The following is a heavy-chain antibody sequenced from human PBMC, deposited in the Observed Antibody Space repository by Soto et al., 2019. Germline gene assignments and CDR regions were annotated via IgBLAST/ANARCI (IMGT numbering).Heavy chain of an antibody. D-gene: IGHD2-15*01. CDR3: AHLVVAGLTYYFDY. V-gene: IGHV2-5*02. CDR1: GFSLSTSAVG. Sequence: QITLKESGPTLVKPTQTLTLTCTFSGFSLSTSAVGVGWIRQPPGKALEWLAFIYWDDDKRYSPSLKSSLTITNDTSKILVVLAMTNMDPVDTATYYCAHLVVAGLTYYFDYWGQGTLVTVSS. CDR2: IYWDDDK. J-gene: IGHJ4*02.